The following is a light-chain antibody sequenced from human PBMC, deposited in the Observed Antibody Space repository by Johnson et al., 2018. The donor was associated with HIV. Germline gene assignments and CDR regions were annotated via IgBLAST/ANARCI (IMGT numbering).Light chain of an antibody. V-gene: IGLV1-51*01. CDR2: DNN. CDR1: SSNIGNNY. CDR3: GTWDSSLSAAV. Sequence: QSVLSQPPSVSAAPGQKVTISCSGSSSNIGNNYVSWYQQLPGTAPKLLIYDNNKRPSGIPDRFSGSKSGTSATLGITGLQTGDEADYYCGTWDSSLSAAVFGNGTKVTGL. J-gene: IGLJ1*01.